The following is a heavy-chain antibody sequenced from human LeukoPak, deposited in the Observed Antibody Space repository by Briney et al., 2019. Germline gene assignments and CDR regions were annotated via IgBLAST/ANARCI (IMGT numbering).Heavy chain of an antibody. V-gene: IGHV3-48*03. J-gene: IGHJ4*02. CDR2: ISSSGNTI. D-gene: IGHD3-10*01. CDR3: ASRLGVRGVLDY. Sequence: PGGSLRLSCAASGFTFSSYEMNWVRQAPGKGLEWVSYISSSGNTIYSADSVKGRFTISRDNAKNSLYLQMNSLRAEDTAVYYCASRLGVRGVLDYWGQGTLVTVSS. CDR1: GFTFSSYE.